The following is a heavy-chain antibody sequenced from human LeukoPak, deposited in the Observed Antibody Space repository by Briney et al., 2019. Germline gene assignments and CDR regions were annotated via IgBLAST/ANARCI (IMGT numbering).Heavy chain of an antibody. V-gene: IGHV1-2*02. CDR3: ASSGSSIQFDP. D-gene: IGHD1-26*01. CDR1: GYTFTNYG. Sequence: ASVKVSCKASGYTFTNYGIGWVRQAPGQGLEWMGWINPNSGGTVYAQNFQGRVTMTRDTSISIVYMELSSLRSDDTAVYYCASSGSSIQFDPWGQGTLVTVSS. J-gene: IGHJ5*02. CDR2: INPNSGGT.